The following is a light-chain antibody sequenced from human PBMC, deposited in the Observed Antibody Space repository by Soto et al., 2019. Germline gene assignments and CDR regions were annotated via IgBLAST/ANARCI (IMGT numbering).Light chain of an antibody. J-gene: IGLJ2*01. CDR3: SSYTSSSTLVV. V-gene: IGLV2-14*01. CDR2: DVS. Sequence: QPVLTQPASVSGSPGQSITISCTGTSSDVGGYNYVSWYQQHPGKAPKLMIYDVSNRPSGVSNRFSGSKSGNTASLTISGLQAEDAADYYCSSYTSSSTLVVFGGGTKLTVL. CDR1: SSDVGGYNY.